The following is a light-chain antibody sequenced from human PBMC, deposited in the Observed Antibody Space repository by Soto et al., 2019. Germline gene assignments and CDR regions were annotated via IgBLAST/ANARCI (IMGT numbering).Light chain of an antibody. Sequence: ETVLTQSPGTLSLSPGERATLSCRASQSVGRSYLAWYQQNPGQAPSLLIIGASSSATGSPHRISGSGCGTDFTPIISRLEPDDFAVYYCQQYDSSPITFGQGTRLEIK. CDR3: QQYDSSPIT. CDR2: GAS. CDR1: QSVGRSY. V-gene: IGKV3-20*01. J-gene: IGKJ5*01.